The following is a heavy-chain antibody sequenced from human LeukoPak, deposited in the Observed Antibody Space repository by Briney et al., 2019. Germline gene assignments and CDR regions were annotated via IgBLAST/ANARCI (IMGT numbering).Heavy chain of an antibody. CDR2: MNPNSGNT. V-gene: IGHV1-8*02. CDR1: GYTFTSYD. Sequence: ASVKVSCKASGYTFTSYDINWVRQATGQGLEWMGWMNPNSGNTGYAQKFQGRVTMTRDMSTSTVYMELSSLRSEDTAVYYCARGDYGGNVDYWGQGTLVTVSS. D-gene: IGHD4-23*01. CDR3: ARGDYGGNVDY. J-gene: IGHJ4*02.